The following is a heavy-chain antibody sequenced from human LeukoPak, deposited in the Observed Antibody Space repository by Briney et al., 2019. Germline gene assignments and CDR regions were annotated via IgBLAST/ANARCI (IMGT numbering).Heavy chain of an antibody. CDR3: ARGLVLATDDAFDI. CDR2: IWDTEIT. D-gene: IGHD5-12*01. V-gene: IGHV4-59*01. CDR1: CGSIRSYL. J-gene: IGHJ3*02. Sequence: PSETLSLNCTVPCGSIRSYLWSWLPQPPGEGLEWIGYIWDTEITDYNPSLKSRVTISLDTSKNHFSLKLRSVTAADTALYFCARGLVLATDDAFDIWGQGTLVTVSS.